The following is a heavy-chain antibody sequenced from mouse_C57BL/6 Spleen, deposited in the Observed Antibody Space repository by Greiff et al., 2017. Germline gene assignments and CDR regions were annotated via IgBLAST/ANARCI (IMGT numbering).Heavy chain of an antibody. Sequence: LQESGPELVKPGASVKISCKASGYAFSSSWMNWVKQRPGKGLEWIGRIYPGDGDTNYNGKFKGKATLTADKSSSTAYMQLSSLTSEDSAVYFCARAYGSSPYFDYWGQGTTLTVSS. CDR3: ARAYGSSPYFDY. J-gene: IGHJ2*01. V-gene: IGHV1-82*01. CDR2: IYPGDGDT. D-gene: IGHD1-1*01. CDR1: GYAFSSSW.